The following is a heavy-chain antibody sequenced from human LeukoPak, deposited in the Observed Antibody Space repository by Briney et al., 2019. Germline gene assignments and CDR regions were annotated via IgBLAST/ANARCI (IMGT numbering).Heavy chain of an antibody. D-gene: IGHD6-19*01. CDR3: ARDSRIAVAGTLDY. CDR1: GFTFSSYA. Sequence: GGSLRLSCAASGFTFSSYAMSWVRQAPGKGLEWVSAISGSGGSTYYADSVKGRFTISRDNAKNSLYLQMNSLRAEDTAVYYCARDSRIAVAGTLDYWGQGTLVTASS. CDR2: ISGSGGST. J-gene: IGHJ4*02. V-gene: IGHV3-23*01.